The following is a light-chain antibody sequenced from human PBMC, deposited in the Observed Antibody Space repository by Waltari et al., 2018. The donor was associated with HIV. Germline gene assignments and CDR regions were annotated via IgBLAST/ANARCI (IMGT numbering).Light chain of an antibody. CDR2: ATE. Sequence: QAVVTQEPSLSVSPVGTVTVTCASFTGSVSRTHYVHWIQLKPGQAPRTLIYATEKRHPWTAGRFSGSLVGGRAALTLSGALTDDEADYYCLLSFSGVRVFGGGTKLTV. CDR3: LLSFSGVRV. CDR1: TGSVSRTHY. V-gene: IGLV7-46*01. J-gene: IGLJ3*02.